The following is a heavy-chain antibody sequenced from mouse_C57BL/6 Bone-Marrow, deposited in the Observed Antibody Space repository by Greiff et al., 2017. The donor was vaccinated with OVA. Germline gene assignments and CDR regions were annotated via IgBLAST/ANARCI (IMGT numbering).Heavy chain of an antibody. CDR1: GFTFSSYA. D-gene: IGHD1-1*01. V-gene: IGHV5-9-1*02. CDR3: SSEGVWFAD. Sequence: EVHLVESGEGLVKPGGSLKLSCAASGFTFSSYAMSWVRQTPEKRLEWVAYISRGGDYIYYADNVKGRCPISSDKARNTLYLQMSSLKSEDTALYYCSSEGVWFADWGQGTLVTVSA. CDR2: ISRGGDYI. J-gene: IGHJ3*01.